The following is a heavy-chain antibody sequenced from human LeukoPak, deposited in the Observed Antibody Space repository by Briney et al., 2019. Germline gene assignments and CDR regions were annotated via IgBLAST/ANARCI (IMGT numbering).Heavy chain of an antibody. CDR2: IYSGGNT. D-gene: IGHD4-17*01. J-gene: IGHJ4*02. Sequence: AGGSLRLSCTVSGFTVSSNSMSWVRQAPGKGLEWVSFIYSGGNTHYSDSVKGRFTTSRDNSKNTLYLQMNSLRAEDTAVYYCARRAGEYSHPYDYWGQGTLVTVSS. CDR1: GFTVSSNS. CDR3: ARRAGEYSHPYDY. V-gene: IGHV3-53*01.